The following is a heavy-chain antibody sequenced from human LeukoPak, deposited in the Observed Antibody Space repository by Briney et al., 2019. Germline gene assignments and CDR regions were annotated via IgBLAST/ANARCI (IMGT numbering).Heavy chain of an antibody. J-gene: IGHJ6*03. Sequence: PGGSLGLSCAAYGFTFSSFDMHWVRQPTGQGLEWVSTIGTASDTYYPGSVEGRFTLSRDNAKNSLYLQMNSLTAGDTAVYYCARGPPRGKYYYMDVWGKGTTVTVSS. CDR1: GFTFSSFD. CDR2: IGTASDT. D-gene: IGHD1-1*01. V-gene: IGHV3-13*01. CDR3: ARGPPRGKYYYMDV.